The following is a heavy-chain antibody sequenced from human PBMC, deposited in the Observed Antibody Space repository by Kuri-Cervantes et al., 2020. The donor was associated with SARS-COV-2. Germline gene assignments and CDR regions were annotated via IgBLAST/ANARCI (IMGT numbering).Heavy chain of an antibody. CDR1: GFTFSSHA. CDR2: IRYDGSNK. J-gene: IGHJ4*02. D-gene: IGHD2-2*01. CDR3: AKGDIVVVPELDY. Sequence: GESLKISCAASGFTFSSHAMHWVRQAPGKGLEWVAFIRYDGSNKYYADSVKGRFTISRDNSKNTLYLQMNSLRAEDTAVYYCAKGDIVVVPELDYWGQGTLVTVSS. V-gene: IGHV3-30*02.